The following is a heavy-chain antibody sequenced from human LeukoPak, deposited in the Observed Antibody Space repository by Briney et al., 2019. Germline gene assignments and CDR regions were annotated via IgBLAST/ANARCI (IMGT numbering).Heavy chain of an antibody. D-gene: IGHD3-3*02. V-gene: IGHV1-18*01. J-gene: IGHJ4*02. CDR2: ISAYSGDT. CDR1: GYNFISYG. Sequence: ASVKVSCKASGYNFISYGISWARLVPGQGLEWMGWISAYSGDTNYAQRFQGRVTMSTDTSTDTAYMELRSLKSEDTAVYYCARNAFKTSSENYFDFWGRGTLVTVSS. CDR3: ARNAFKTSSENYFDF.